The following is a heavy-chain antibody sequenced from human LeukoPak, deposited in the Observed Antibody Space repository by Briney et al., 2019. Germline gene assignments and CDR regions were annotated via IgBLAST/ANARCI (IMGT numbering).Heavy chain of an antibody. CDR1: GFTFSTYS. V-gene: IGHV3-48*01. D-gene: IGHD6-13*01. CDR2: ISSSSTI. CDR3: AKVRQQLMLRAYFDT. J-gene: IGHJ4*02. Sequence: GGSLRLSCAASGFTFSTYSMNWVRQAPGKGLEWISYISSSSTIYYADSVKGRFTISRDNAKNSLYLQMNSLTTADTALYFCAKVRQQLMLRAYFDTWGQGTLVTVSS.